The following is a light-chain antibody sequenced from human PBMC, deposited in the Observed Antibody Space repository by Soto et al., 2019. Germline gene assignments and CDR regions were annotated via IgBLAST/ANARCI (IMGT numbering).Light chain of an antibody. Sequence: ELVLTQSLATLSLSPGDRATLSCRASQSVGGYLAWYQQKPGQAPRLLLYDASNRATGIPARFSGSGSGTDFTLTISSLETEDFAVYYCLQRTNWPPAWTFGQGTKVEIK. V-gene: IGKV3-11*01. CDR2: DAS. CDR3: LQRTNWPPAWT. J-gene: IGKJ1*01. CDR1: QSVGGY.